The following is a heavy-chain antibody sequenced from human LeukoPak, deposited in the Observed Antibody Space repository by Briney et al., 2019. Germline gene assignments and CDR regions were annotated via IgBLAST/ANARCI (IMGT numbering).Heavy chain of an antibody. V-gene: IGHV3-9*01. CDR2: ISWNSGSI. CDR3: AKDSKSITMIGYFDY. Sequence: GGSLRLSCAASGFTFDDYAMHWVRQAPGKGLEWVSGISWNSGSIGYADSVKGRFTISRDNAKNSLYLQMNSLRAEDTALYYCAKDSKSITMIGYFDYWGQGTLVTVSS. D-gene: IGHD3-22*01. CDR1: GFTFDDYA. J-gene: IGHJ4*02.